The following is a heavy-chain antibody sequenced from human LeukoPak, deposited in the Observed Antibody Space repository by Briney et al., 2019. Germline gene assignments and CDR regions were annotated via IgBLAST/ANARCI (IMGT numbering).Heavy chain of an antibody. CDR3: ARDRPYSRWFDP. CDR1: GDSMDIYY. D-gene: IGHD2-15*01. CDR2: IYTSGST. V-gene: IGHV4-4*07. J-gene: IGHJ5*02. Sequence: PSETLSLTCTVSGDSMDIYYWSWIRQSAGKELEWIGRIYTSGSTNYNPSLKSRVAMSVDTSKKQFSLKLSSVTAADTAVYYCARDRPYSRWFDPWGQGTLVIVSS.